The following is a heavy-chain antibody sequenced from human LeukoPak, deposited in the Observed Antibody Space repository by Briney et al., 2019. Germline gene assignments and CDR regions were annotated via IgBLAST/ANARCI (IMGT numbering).Heavy chain of an antibody. D-gene: IGHD3-10*01. V-gene: IGHV1-24*01. Sequence: ASVKVSCKVSGDTLSGLTMHWVRQAPGKGLEGMGGFDPGAGEILYAQQFQGRVTMTEDTSTDTAYMELTSLRSEDSGVYFCAAGGIYSLLDYWGQGTLVTVSS. CDR2: FDPGAGEI. CDR3: AAGGIYSLLDY. J-gene: IGHJ4*02. CDR1: GDTLSGLT.